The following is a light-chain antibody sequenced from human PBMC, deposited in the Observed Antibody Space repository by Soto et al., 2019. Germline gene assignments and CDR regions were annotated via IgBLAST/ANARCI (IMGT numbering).Light chain of an antibody. CDR1: QSLLHSNGYNS. V-gene: IGKV2-28*01. CDR3: MQALQTWT. Sequence: DIVMTQSPLSLPVTPREPASISCRSSQSLLHSNGYNSLDLYLQKPGQSPQLLIYLGSNRASGVPDRFSGSGSGTDFTLKSSRVEAEDVGVYYCMQALQTWTFGQGTKVDIK. J-gene: IGKJ1*01. CDR2: LGS.